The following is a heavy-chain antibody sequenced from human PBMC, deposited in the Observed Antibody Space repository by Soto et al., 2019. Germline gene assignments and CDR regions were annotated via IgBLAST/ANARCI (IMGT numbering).Heavy chain of an antibody. CDR2: TTSDGARI. Sequence: QVQLVESGGGVVQPGRSLRLSCAASGFAFSTYGMHWVRQAPGKGLEWVAVTTSDGARINYADSVEGRFTISRDNSRTTLYLQMNSLRIDDTAVYYCARKNPGREWELPDYWGQGTLVTVSS. D-gene: IGHD1-26*01. CDR1: GFAFSTYG. J-gene: IGHJ4*02. V-gene: IGHV3-30*03. CDR3: ARKNPGREWELPDY.